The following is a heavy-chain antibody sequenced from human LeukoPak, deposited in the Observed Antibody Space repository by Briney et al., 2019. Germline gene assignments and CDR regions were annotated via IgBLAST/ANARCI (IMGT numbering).Heavy chain of an antibody. CDR2: IYPGDSDT. CDR1: GFSFTNYW. Sequence: GESLKISCKGSGFSFTNYWIDWVRQMPGKGLEWMGIIYPGDSDTRYSPSFQGQVTISADKSISTAYLQWSSLRASDTAMYYCARLAGYSSSWSLFDYWGQGTLVTVSS. J-gene: IGHJ4*02. CDR3: ARLAGYSSSWSLFDY. V-gene: IGHV5-51*03. D-gene: IGHD6-13*01.